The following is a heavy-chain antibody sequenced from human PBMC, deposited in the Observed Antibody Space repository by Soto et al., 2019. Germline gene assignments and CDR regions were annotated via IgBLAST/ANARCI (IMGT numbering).Heavy chain of an antibody. CDR1: GGSFSGYY. CDR3: ARGTRGTSPMVVVVAATPDYFDY. V-gene: IGHV4-34*01. Sequence: SETLSLTCAVYGGSFSGYYWSWIRQPPGKGLEWIGEINHSGSTNYNPSLKSRVTISVDTSKNQFSLKLSSVTAADTAVYYCARGTRGTSPMVVVVAATPDYFDYWGQGTLVTVSS. J-gene: IGHJ4*02. CDR2: INHSGST. D-gene: IGHD2-15*01.